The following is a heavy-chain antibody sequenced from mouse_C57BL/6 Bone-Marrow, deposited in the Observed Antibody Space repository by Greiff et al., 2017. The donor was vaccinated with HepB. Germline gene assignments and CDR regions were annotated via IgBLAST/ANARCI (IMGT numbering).Heavy chain of an antibody. J-gene: IGHJ1*03. Sequence: VKLQQSGPELVKPGASVKISCKASGYAFSSSWMNWVKQRPGKGLEWIGRIYPGDGDTNYNGKFKGKATLTADKSSSTAYMQLSSLTSEDSAVYFCARSQDWYFDVWGTGTTVTVSS. CDR3: ARSQDWYFDV. CDR1: GYAFSSSW. V-gene: IGHV1-82*01. CDR2: IYPGDGDT.